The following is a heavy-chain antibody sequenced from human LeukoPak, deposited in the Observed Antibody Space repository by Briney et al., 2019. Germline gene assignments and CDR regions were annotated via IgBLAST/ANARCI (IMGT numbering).Heavy chain of an antibody. J-gene: IGHJ4*02. V-gene: IGHV6-1*01. CDR3: ARGGQWLVLSSFDY. CDR2: TYYSSKWYN. Sequence: SQTLSLTCDISGDSVSSASAGWNWIRQSPSRGLEWLGRTYYSSKWYNDYAVSVKGRISINPDTSKNQFSLQLNSVTPEDTAVYYCARGGQWLVLSSFDYWGQGTLVTVSS. CDR1: GDSVSSASAG. D-gene: IGHD6-19*01.